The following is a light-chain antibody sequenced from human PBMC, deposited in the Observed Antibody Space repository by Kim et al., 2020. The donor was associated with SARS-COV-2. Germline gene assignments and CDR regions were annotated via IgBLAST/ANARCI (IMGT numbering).Light chain of an antibody. CDR2: ATS. V-gene: IGKV1-6*01. CDR3: LKDNDVTLT. Sequence: AIQMTQSPSSLSASVGDRVTITCRASQGIRTDLGWYQQKPGRAPNLLIYATSTLQSGVPSRFSGSGSGTEFTLTISSLQPEDVATYYCLKDNDVTLTFGGGTKVEIK. J-gene: IGKJ4*01. CDR1: QGIRTD.